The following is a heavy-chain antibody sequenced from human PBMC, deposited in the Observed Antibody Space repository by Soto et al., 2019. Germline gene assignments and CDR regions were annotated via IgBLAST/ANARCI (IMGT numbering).Heavy chain of an antibody. V-gene: IGHV2-5*02. Sequence: QITLKESGPTLVKPTQTLTLTCTFSGFSLSPSGVGVGWIRQPPGKALEWLALIYWDDDKRYSPSLRSRLTISKDTSKNQVVLTMTNMDPVDTATYYCIQSRCGGDCLQSYASHYYYGMDVWGQGTTVTVSS. CDR3: IQSRCGGDCLQSYASHYYYGMDV. D-gene: IGHD2-21*02. J-gene: IGHJ6*02. CDR2: IYWDDDK. CDR1: GFSLSPSGVG.